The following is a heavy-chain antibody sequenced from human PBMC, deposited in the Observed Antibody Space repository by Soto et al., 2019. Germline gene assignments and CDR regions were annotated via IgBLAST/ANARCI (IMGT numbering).Heavy chain of an antibody. V-gene: IGHV4-4*02. J-gene: IGHJ4*02. Sequence: QVQLKESGPGLVNPSGTLSLTCAVSGGSLNTNNWWSWVRQPPGKGLEWIGEIFHRGSTNYNPSFKSRVTISLDKSNNHFSLKLISVTAADTAVYYCVRGALRAPATFDYWGQGTPVTVSS. CDR3: VRGALRAPATFDY. CDR1: GGSLNTNNW. CDR2: IFHRGST. D-gene: IGHD1-26*01.